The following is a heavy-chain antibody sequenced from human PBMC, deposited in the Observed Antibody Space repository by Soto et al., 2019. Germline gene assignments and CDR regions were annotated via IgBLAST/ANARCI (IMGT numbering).Heavy chain of an antibody. D-gene: IGHD6-13*01. CDR2: IGTAGDT. V-gene: IGHV3-13*04. J-gene: IGHJ5*02. CDR3: ARGPVRIAAAGKGTARPGFDP. CDR1: GFTFSSYD. Sequence: EVQLVESGGGLVQPGGSLRLSCAASGFTFSSYDMHWVRQATGKGLEWVSAIGTAGDTYYPGSVKGRFTISRENAKNSLYLQMNSLRAGDTAVYYSARGPVRIAAAGKGTARPGFDPWGQGTLVTVSS.